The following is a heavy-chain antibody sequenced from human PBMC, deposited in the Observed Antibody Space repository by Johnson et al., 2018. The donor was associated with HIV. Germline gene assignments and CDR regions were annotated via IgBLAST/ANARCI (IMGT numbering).Heavy chain of an antibody. J-gene: IGHJ3*02. CDR3: ARFLAGTAMVGDAFDI. V-gene: IGHV3-20*04. D-gene: IGHD6-19*01. CDR1: GFTFDDYG. Sequence: EKLVESGGGVVQPGGSLRLSCAASGFTFDDYGMSWVRQAPGKGLEWVSGINWNGGSTGYADSVKGRFTISRDNAKNSLYLQMNSLRAEDTALYYCARFLAGTAMVGDAFDIWGQGTMVTVSS. CDR2: INWNGGST.